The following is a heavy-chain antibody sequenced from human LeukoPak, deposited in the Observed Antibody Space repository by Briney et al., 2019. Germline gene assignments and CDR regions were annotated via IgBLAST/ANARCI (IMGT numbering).Heavy chain of an antibody. V-gene: IGHV1-2*02. CDR3: AREVATLAPYGMDV. CDR2: INPNSGGT. Sequence: GASVKVSCKASGYTFTSYGISWVRQAPGQGLEWMGWINPNSGGTNYAQKFQGRVIMTRDTSISTAYMELSRLRSDDTAVYYCAREVATLAPYGMDVWGQGTTVTVSS. CDR1: GYTFTSYG. D-gene: IGHD5-12*01. J-gene: IGHJ6*02.